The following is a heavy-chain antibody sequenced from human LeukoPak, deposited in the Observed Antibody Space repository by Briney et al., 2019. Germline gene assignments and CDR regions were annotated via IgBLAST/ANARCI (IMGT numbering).Heavy chain of an antibody. J-gene: IGHJ6*02. CDR1: GFTFSDAW. V-gene: IGHV3-48*02. CDR2: ISGSSGMI. CDR3: ARYFGDPQGMDV. D-gene: IGHD3-10*01. Sequence: GGSLRLSCAASGFTFSDAWMNWVRQAPGKGLEWVAYISGSSGMIYYADSVRGRFTISRDNAKNSLCLQMNSLRDEDTAVYYCARYFGDPQGMDVWGQGATVTVTS.